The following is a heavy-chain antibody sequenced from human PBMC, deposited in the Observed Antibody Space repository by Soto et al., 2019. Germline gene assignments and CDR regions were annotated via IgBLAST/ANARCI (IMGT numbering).Heavy chain of an antibody. CDR2: ISTSGATR. D-gene: IGHD6-19*01. Sequence: EVQLVESGGGLVQPGGSLRLSCVASGFTFSTDSMNWVRQAPGQGLEWVAHISTSGATRYYADSVKGRFTISRDNAKTSLYLQMDSLRNEDTAVYYCARFFGSGFDYWGQGTLVTVSS. CDR3: ARFFGSGFDY. J-gene: IGHJ4*02. CDR1: GFTFSTDS. V-gene: IGHV3-48*02.